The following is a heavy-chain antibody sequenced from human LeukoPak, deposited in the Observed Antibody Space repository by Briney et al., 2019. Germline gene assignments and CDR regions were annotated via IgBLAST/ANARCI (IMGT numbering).Heavy chain of an antibody. CDR1: GGSISSYY. V-gene: IGHV4-4*09. CDR2: IYTSGST. D-gene: IGHD5-18*01. Sequence: PSETLSLTCTVSGGSISSYYWSWIRQPPGKGLEWIGYIYTSGSTNYNPSLKSRVTISVDTSKNQFSLKLSSVTAADTAVYYCARQSVDTAMGRTSYHYYYMDVWGKGTTVTVSS. J-gene: IGHJ6*03. CDR3: ARQSVDTAMGRTSYHYYYMDV.